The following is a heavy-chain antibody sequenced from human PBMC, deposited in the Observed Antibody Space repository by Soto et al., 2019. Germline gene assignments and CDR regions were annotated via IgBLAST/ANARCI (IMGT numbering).Heavy chain of an antibody. V-gene: IGHV4-4*07. D-gene: IGHD2-15*01. CDR2: IYTSGST. CDR3: ARAPVYSPYYYGMDV. Sequence: SETLSLTCTVSGGSISSYYWSWIRPPAGKGLEWIGRIYTSGSTNYNPSLKSRVTMSVDTSKNQFSLKLSSVTAADTAVYYCARAPVYSPYYYGMDVWGQGTTVTVSS. CDR1: GGSISSYY. J-gene: IGHJ6*02.